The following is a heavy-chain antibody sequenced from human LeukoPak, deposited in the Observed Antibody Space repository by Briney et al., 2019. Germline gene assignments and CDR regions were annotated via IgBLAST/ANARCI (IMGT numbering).Heavy chain of an antibody. CDR3: ARDDSGWVDY. CDR2: SWYDGANK. CDR1: GFTFSSYA. J-gene: IGHJ4*02. D-gene: IGHD6-19*01. Sequence: GRSLRLSCAASGFTFSSYAMHWVRQAPGKGLEWVSVSWYDGANKYYADSVKGRFTISRDNSKNTLYLQMNSLRAEDTAVYYCARDDSGWVDYWGQGTLVTVSS. V-gene: IGHV3-33*01.